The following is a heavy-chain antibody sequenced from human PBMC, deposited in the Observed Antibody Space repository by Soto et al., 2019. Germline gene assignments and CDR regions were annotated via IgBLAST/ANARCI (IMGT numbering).Heavy chain of an antibody. D-gene: IGHD4-17*01. CDR3: ARENRGTVTSFDY. CDR2: IYYTGST. V-gene: IGHV4-39*02. CDR1: GDSIYSVSSF. Sequence: TLSLTCSVSGDSIYSVSSFWSWIRQPPGKGLEWIGSIYYTGSTYYNPSLQSRVTISLDSSKDQFSLKLSSVTAADTAVYYCARENRGTVTSFDYWGQXT. J-gene: IGHJ4*02.